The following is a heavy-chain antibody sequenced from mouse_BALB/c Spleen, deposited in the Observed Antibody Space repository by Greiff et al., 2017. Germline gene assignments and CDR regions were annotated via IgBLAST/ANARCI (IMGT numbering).Heavy chain of an antibody. V-gene: IGHV2-9*02. CDR1: GFSLTSYG. CDR2: IWAGGST. D-gene: IGHD3-1*01. CDR3: ARDEGSSGYEAY. J-gene: IGHJ3*01. Sequence: QVQLKESGPGLVAPSQSLSITCTVSGFSLTSYGVHWVRQPPGKGLEWLGVIWAGGSTNYNSALMSRLSISKDNSKSQVFLKMNSLQTDDTAMYYCARDEGSSGYEAYWGQGTLVTVSA.